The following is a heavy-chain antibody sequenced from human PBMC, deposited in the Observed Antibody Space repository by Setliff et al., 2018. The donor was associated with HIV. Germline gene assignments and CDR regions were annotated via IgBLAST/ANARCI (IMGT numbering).Heavy chain of an antibody. CDR1: GYIFSSYT. CDR2: INTANYKT. V-gene: IGHV1-3*04. CDR3: AKEGDRYGLDLDY. D-gene: IGHD5-18*01. Sequence: GASVKVSCKASGYIFSSYTMHWVRQAPGQRLEWMGWINTANYKTKYSQKSQGRVTITRDTSASTAYMELSSLRSEDTAVYYCAKEGDRYGLDLDYWGQGTLVTVSS. J-gene: IGHJ4*02.